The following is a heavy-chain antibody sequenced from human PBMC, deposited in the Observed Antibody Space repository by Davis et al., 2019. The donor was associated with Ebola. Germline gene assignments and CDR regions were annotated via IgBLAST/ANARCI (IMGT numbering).Heavy chain of an antibody. J-gene: IGHJ6*02. CDR3: ARGNREVTTFYYYHYGMDV. D-gene: IGHD4-11*01. V-gene: IGHV3-33*01. CDR1: GFTFSSSG. Sequence: GESLKISCAASGFTFSSSGMHWVRQAPGQGLEWVAVIWSDGSNKDYADFVKGRFTISRDNSKNTLYLQINSLKAEETAVYYCARGNREVTTFYYYHYGMDVWGQGTTVTVSS. CDR2: IWSDGSNK.